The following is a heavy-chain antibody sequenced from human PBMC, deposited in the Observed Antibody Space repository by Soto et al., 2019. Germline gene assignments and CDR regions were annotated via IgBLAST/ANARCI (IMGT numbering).Heavy chain of an antibody. D-gene: IGHD2-2*01. CDR3: ARVIPGVEAWFAP. Sequence: QVQLVQSGAEVKKPGASVKVACRGTGYIITNFGVTWVPRAPGRGVEWMVWISDYTDTPNYAQKFQGRVTMTIDKSTSTAYMDLRSLTSDDTAVYYCARVIPGVEAWFAPCGQGTLVTVSS. CDR1: GYIITNFG. J-gene: IGHJ5*02. CDR2: ISDYTDTP. V-gene: IGHV1-18*01.